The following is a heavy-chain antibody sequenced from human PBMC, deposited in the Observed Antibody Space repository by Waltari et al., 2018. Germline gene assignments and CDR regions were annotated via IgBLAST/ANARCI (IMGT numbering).Heavy chain of an antibody. J-gene: IGHJ5*02. CDR3: ARQILARNYRFDP. CDR1: GDSISSHY. D-gene: IGHD1-7*01. Sequence: QVQLQESGPGLVKPSETLSLTCTVSGDSISSHYWSWIRQPPGKGLEWMGYINYNGDTMYDPPLKSRRTRSRDTSKSQFSLKLSSVTAADTAVYYCARQILARNYRFDPWGQGTLVTVSS. V-gene: IGHV4-59*08. CDR2: INYNGDT.